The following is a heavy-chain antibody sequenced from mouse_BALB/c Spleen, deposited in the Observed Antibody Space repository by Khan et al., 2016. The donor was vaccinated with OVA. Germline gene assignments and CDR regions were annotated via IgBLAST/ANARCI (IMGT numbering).Heavy chain of an antibody. Sequence: QIQLVQSGPELKKPGVTVKISCKASGYTFTTYGMNWVKRAPGKGLKWMGWINTYTGEPTYVDDFKGRFAFSLETSASTAYLQINNLKNEDTATYFWARVGYSGTMDYWGQGTSVTVSS. CDR1: GYTFTTYG. V-gene: IGHV9-3-1*01. CDR3: ARVGYSGTMDY. J-gene: IGHJ4*01. D-gene: IGHD2-14*01. CDR2: INTYTGEP.